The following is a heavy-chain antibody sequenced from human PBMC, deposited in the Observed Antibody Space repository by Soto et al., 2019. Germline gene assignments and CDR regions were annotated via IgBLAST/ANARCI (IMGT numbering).Heavy chain of an antibody. V-gene: IGHV4-31*03. CDR2: IYYSGST. CDR3: ARGGTPSGTTIGHYYYYYGMDV. CDR1: GGSISSGGYY. Sequence: PSETLSLTCTVSGGSISSGGYYWSWIRQHPGKGLEWIGYIYYSGSTYYNPSLKSRVTISVDTSKNQFSLKLSSVTAADTAVYYCARGGTPSGTTIGHYYYYYGMDVWGQGTTVTVS. J-gene: IGHJ6*02. D-gene: IGHD1-7*01.